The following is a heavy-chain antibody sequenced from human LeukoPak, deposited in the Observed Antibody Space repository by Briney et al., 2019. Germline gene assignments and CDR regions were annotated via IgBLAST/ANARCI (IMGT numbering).Heavy chain of an antibody. V-gene: IGHV4-59*01. J-gene: IGHJ4*02. D-gene: IGHD3-3*01. CDR2: IYYSGST. CDR1: GGSISSYY. CDR3: ARAGWDDFWSGYSYYFDY. Sequence: PSETLSLTCTASGGSISSYYWSWIRQPPGKGLEWIGYIYYSGSTNYNPSLKSRVTISVDTSKNQFSLKLSSVTAADTAVYYCARAGWDDFWSGYSYYFDYWGQGTLVTVSS.